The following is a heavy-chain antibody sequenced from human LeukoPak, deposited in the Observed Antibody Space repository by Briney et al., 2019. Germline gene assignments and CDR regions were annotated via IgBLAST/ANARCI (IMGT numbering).Heavy chain of an antibody. CDR2: FDPEDGET. V-gene: IGHV1-24*01. CDR3: AALDYGGNGDAFDI. CDR1: GYTLTELS. J-gene: IGHJ3*02. D-gene: IGHD4-23*01. Sequence: EASVKVSCKVSGYTLTELSMHWVRQAPGKGLEWMGGFDPEDGETIYAQKFQGRVTMTEDTSTDTAYMELSSLRSEDTAVYYCAALDYGGNGDAFDIWGQGTMVTVSS.